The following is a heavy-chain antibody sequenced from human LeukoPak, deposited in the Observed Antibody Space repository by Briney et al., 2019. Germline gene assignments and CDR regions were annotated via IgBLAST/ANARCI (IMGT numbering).Heavy chain of an antibody. Sequence: GGSPRLSCAASGFTFSNAWLEWVRQAPGKGLEGVGRIKSKTDPCTEYAAGGKGRFTITIEDSKNTVYLQMNSLKTEDTAVYHCTADLGTAYYSNNWFDSWGQGTLVTVS. V-gene: IGHV3-15*01. CDR2: IKSKTDPCT. CDR1: GFTFSNAW. D-gene: IGHD3-22*01. J-gene: IGHJ5*01. CDR3: TADLGTAYYSNNWFDS.